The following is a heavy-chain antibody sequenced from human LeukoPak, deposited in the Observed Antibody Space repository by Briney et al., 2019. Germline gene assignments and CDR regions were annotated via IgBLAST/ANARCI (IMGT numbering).Heavy chain of an antibody. Sequence: PSETLSLTCTVSGASISSYYWSWIRQPXGKGLEWIGYISYSGSTNYNPSLKSRVTISADTSKNQVSLTLSSVTAADTAVYYCARHPELYFFDYWGQGTLVTVSS. D-gene: IGHD3-10*01. V-gene: IGHV4-59*08. J-gene: IGHJ4*02. CDR3: ARHPELYFFDY. CDR1: GASISSYY. CDR2: ISYSGST.